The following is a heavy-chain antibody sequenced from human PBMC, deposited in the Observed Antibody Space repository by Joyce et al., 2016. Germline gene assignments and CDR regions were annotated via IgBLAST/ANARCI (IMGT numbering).Heavy chain of an antibody. CDR3: ARSSYTNGIFDY. CDR2: LSSSSSYI. Sequence: EVQLVESGGGLVKPGGFLRLSCAASGFTCSSYSMSWVRQAPGKGMEWVSSLSSSSSYIKYTDSVKGRFTISRDNAKNSLYLQMNSLRVEDTAVYYCARSSYTNGIFDYWGQGTLVTVSS. J-gene: IGHJ4*02. CDR1: GFTCSSYS. D-gene: IGHD2-8*01. V-gene: IGHV3-21*01.